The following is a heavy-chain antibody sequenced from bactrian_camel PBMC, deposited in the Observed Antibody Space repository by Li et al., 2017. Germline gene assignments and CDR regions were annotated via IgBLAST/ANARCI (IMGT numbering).Heavy chain of an antibody. CDR2: IYTPGAYT. J-gene: IGHJ4*01. V-gene: IGHV3S28*01. D-gene: IGHD7*01. CDR1: GSTWYTRYC. Sequence: QLVESGGGSVQAGGSLTFSCVASGSTWYTRYCMGWFRQIPGKEREGLATIYTPGAYTQYVDSVKGRFTISKDNAKNTVYLQMDSLKPEDTAMYYCAANPDRCELFWVAGGFNHVTYWGQGTQVTVS. CDR3: AANPDRCELFWVAGGFNHVTY.